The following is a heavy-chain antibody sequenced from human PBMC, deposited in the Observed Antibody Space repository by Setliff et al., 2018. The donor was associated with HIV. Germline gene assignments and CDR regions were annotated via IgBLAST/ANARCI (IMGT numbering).Heavy chain of an antibody. V-gene: IGHV4-34*01. CDR3: ARVPPDKIAVAGRDSFDI. Sequence: SETLSLTCAVYGGSFSGYYWSWIRQPPGKGLEWIGEINHSGSTNYNPSPKSRATISVDTSKNQFSLKLSSVTAADTAVYYCARVPPDKIAVAGRDSFDIWGQGTMVTVSS. D-gene: IGHD6-19*01. J-gene: IGHJ3*02. CDR2: INHSGST. CDR1: GGSFSGYY.